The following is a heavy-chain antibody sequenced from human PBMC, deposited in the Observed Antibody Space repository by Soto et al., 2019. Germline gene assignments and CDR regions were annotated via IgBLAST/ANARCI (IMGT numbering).Heavy chain of an antibody. CDR1: GFTFSSYW. CDR3: LRDVVC. D-gene: IGHD2-21*01. V-gene: IGHV3-74*01. CDR2: INTDGSTT. Sequence: DVQLVESGGGLVQPGGSLRLSCTASGFTFSSYWIYWVRQAPGKGLVWVSLINTDGSTTRYADSVKGRFTISRDNAKDTVYLQMNSLRADDTDVYYCLRDVVCRGQGTLVTVSS. J-gene: IGHJ4*02.